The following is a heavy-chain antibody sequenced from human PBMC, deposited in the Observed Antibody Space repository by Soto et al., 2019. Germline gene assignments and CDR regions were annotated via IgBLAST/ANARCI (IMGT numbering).Heavy chain of an antibody. Sequence: GGSLRLSCAASGFTFSSYGMHWVRQAPGKGLEWVAVISYDGSNKYYADSVKGRFTISRDNSKNTLYLQMNSLRAEDTAVYYCAKDYHIAARYFDYWGQGTLVTVSS. CDR3: AKDYHIAARYFDY. CDR1: GFTFSSYG. J-gene: IGHJ4*02. D-gene: IGHD6-6*01. CDR2: ISYDGSNK. V-gene: IGHV3-30*18.